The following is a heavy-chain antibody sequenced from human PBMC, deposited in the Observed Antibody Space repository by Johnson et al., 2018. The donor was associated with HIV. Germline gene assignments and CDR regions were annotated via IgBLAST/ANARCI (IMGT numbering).Heavy chain of an antibody. CDR3: AKRGRTYYDCWSGYSGDAFDI. D-gene: IGHD3-3*01. CDR1: GLSFSNFG. J-gene: IGHJ3*02. Sequence: QVQLVESGGGVVQPGKSLTLSCVGSGLSFSNFGIHWVRQAPGKGPEWVAVISYDGSNKYYADSVKGRFTISRDNSKNTLYLQINSLRDEDTAVYYCAKRGRTYYDCWSGYSGDAFDIWGQGTLVTVSS. V-gene: IGHV3-30*18. CDR2: ISYDGSNK.